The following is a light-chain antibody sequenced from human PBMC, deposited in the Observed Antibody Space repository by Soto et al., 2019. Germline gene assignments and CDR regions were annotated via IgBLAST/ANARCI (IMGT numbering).Light chain of an antibody. CDR1: QSISVTY. CDR3: QHRMNWPLT. CDR2: TTS. V-gene: IGKV3-11*01. J-gene: IGKJ5*01. Sequence: EIVLTQSPATLSLSPGERATLSCRASQSISVTYLAWYQQKPGQAPRLLIYTTSIRATGIPDRFSGSGSETDFTLTISSLEPEDFAVYYCQHRMNWPLTFGQGTRLEIK.